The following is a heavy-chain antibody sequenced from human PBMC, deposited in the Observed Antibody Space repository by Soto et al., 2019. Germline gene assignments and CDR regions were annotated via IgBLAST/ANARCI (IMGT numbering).Heavy chain of an antibody. V-gene: IGHV3-23*01. D-gene: IGHD3-3*01. J-gene: IGHJ4*01. CDR2: ISGSGGNT. CDR1: GFSSSSYA. Sequence: LRLACAVYGFSSSSYARAWVRQATGQGLEWVSAISGSGGNTYYADSAKGLFTISRDKSKNTMYLQMNSLRAEDTAVYYCPRAPSYDFWNDFDYWGQGMRVAVSS. CDR3: PRAPSYDFWNDFDY.